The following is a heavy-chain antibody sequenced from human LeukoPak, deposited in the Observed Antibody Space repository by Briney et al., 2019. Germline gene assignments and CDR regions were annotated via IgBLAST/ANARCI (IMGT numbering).Heavy chain of an antibody. CDR2: ISSSSSYI. CDR1: GFIFSNYW. Sequence: GGSLRLSCAASGFIFSNYWMHWVRQAPGKGLEWVSSISSSSSYIYYADSVKGRFTISRDNAKNSLYLQMNSLRAEDTAVYYCAREIRSWGMSCYFDYWGQGTLVTVSS. J-gene: IGHJ4*02. CDR3: AREIRSWGMSCYFDY. D-gene: IGHD2-15*01. V-gene: IGHV3-21*01.